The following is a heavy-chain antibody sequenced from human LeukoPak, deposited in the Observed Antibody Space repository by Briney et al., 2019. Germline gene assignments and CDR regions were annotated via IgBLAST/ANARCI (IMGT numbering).Heavy chain of an antibody. CDR3: ARDEVMVRDAFDI. CDR2: IYTSGST. CDR1: GGSISSYC. D-gene: IGHD3-10*01. J-gene: IGHJ3*02. Sequence: KPSETLSLTCTVSGGSISSYCWSWIRQPAGKGLEWIGRIYTSGSTKYNPSLKSRVTMSVDTSKNQFSLKLSSVTAADTAVYYCARDEVMVRDAFDIWGQGTMVTVSS. V-gene: IGHV4-4*07.